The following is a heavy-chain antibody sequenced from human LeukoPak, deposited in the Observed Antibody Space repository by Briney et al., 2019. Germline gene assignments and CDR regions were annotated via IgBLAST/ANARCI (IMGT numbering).Heavy chain of an antibody. D-gene: IGHD5-12*01. CDR1: GYTFTSYD. CDR2: MNPNSGNT. CDR3: ARGGRDSGYPIDY. Sequence: RASVKVSCKPSGYTFTSYDINWVRQATGQGLEWMGWMNPNSGNTGYAQKFQGRVTMTRNTSISTAYVELSSLRSEDTAVYYCARGGRDSGYPIDYWGQGTLVTVSS. J-gene: IGHJ4*02. V-gene: IGHV1-8*01.